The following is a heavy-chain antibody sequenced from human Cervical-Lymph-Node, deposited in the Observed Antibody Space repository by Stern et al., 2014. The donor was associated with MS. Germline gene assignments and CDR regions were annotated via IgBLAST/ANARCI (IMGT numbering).Heavy chain of an antibody. D-gene: IGHD6-6*01. CDR1: GYSFTTYW. J-gene: IGHJ6*02. V-gene: IGHV5-51*01. CDR3: ARHGRSWDYYYYGLDV. Sequence: EVQLLESGAEVKKPGESLRISCKGSGYSFTTYWIGWVRQMPGKGLEWMGIIFPGDSETRYSPSFQGQVTISVDTSINTAYLQWSGLRASDTAMYYCARHGRSWDYYYYGLDVWGQGTTVTVSS. CDR2: IFPGDSET.